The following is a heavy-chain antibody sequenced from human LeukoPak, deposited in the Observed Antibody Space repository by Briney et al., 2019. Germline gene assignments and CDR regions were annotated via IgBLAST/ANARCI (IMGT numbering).Heavy chain of an antibody. CDR2: IYYSGST. CDR3: ARPPHIVVVTALFDY. CDR1: GGSISSYY. D-gene: IGHD2-21*02. J-gene: IGHJ4*02. Sequence: TSETLSLTCTVSGGSISSYYWSWIRQPPGKGLEWIGYIYYSGSTNYNPSLKSRVTISVDTSKNQFSLKLSSVTAADTAVCYCARPPHIVVVTALFDYWGQGTVVTVSS. V-gene: IGHV4-59*08.